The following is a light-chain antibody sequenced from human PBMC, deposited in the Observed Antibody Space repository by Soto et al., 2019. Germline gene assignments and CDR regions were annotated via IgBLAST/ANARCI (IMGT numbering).Light chain of an antibody. CDR3: QSHDSSLSAYV. Sequence: CPGSSSNIGAGYDVHWYQQLPGTAPKLLIYGNSNRPSGVPDRFSGSKSGTSASLAITGLQAEDEADFYCQSHDSSLSAYVFGTGTKVT. V-gene: IGLV1-40*01. CDR2: GNS. J-gene: IGLJ1*01. CDR1: SSNIGAGYD.